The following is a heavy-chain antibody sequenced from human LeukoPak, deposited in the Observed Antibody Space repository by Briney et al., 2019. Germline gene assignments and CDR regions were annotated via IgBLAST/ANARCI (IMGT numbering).Heavy chain of an antibody. CDR3: AKDRGDVLLWFGELLLDY. CDR1: GFTFSSYA. D-gene: IGHD3-10*01. V-gene: IGHV3-30*04. Sequence: GRSLRLSCAASGFTFSSYAMHWVRQAPGKGLEWVAVISYDGSNKYYADSVKGRFTISRDNSKNTLYLQMNSLRAEDTAVYYCAKDRGDVLLWFGELLLDYWGQGTLVTVSS. J-gene: IGHJ4*02. CDR2: ISYDGSNK.